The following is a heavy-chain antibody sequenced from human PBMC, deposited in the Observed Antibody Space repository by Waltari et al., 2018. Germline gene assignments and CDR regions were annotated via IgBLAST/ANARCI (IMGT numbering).Heavy chain of an antibody. D-gene: IGHD6-13*01. CDR1: GFTFDDYA. V-gene: IGHV3-9*03. CDR3: AKATSAGTSFYYFDY. J-gene: IGHJ4*02. CDR2: ISWNSGSI. Sequence: EVQLVESGGGLVQPGRSLRLSCAASGFTFDDYAMHWVRQAPGKGLEWVSGISWNSGSIGYADSVKGRFTISRDNAKNSLYLQMNSLRAEDMALYYCAKATSAGTSFYYFDYWGQGTLVTVSS.